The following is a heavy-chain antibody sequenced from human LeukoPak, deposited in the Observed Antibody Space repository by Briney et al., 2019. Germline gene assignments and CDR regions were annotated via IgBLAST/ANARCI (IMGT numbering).Heavy chain of an antibody. Sequence: SETLSLTCTVSGGSISSYYWSWIRQPPGKGLEWIGYIYYSGSTNYNPSLKSRVTISVDTSKNQFSLKLSSVTAADTAVYYCVSIGRLSKNAFDIWGQGTMVTVSS. J-gene: IGHJ3*02. CDR3: VSIGRLSKNAFDI. CDR2: IYYSGST. D-gene: IGHD6-25*01. CDR1: GGSISSYY. V-gene: IGHV4-59*01.